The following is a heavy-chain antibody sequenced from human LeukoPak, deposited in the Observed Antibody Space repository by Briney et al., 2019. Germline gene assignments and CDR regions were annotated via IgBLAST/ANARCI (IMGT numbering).Heavy chain of an antibody. V-gene: IGHV4-59*08. J-gene: IGHJ5*02. Sequence: SETLSLTCSVSGGSMNSYYWSCIRQSPGKGLEWIGYIYYSGSTNYNPSLKSRVTISVDTSKNQFSLKLSSVTAADTAVYYCARRPYGDYENWFDPWGQGTLVTVSS. CDR1: GGSMNSYY. CDR2: IYYSGST. D-gene: IGHD4-17*01. CDR3: ARRPYGDYENWFDP.